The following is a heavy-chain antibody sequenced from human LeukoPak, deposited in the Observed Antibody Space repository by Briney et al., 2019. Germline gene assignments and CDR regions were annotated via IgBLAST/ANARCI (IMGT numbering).Heavy chain of an antibody. CDR2: ISRSGGST. D-gene: IGHD5-12*01. V-gene: IGHV3-23*01. CDR3: AKAHVSGVVSGYDPFDY. CDR1: GFTFSSYA. J-gene: IGHJ4*02. Sequence: PGGSLRLSCAASGFTFSSYAMSWVRQAPGKGLEWVSAISRSGGSTYYADSVKGRFTIPRDNSKNTLYLQMNSLRAEDTAVYYCAKAHVSGVVSGYDPFDYWGQGTLVTVSS.